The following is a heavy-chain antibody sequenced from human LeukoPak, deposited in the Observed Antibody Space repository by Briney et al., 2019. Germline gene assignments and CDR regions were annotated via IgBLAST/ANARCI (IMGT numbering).Heavy chain of an antibody. CDR2: IYPGDSDT. CDR3: ASSLYYYDSSGYHAFDI. J-gene: IGHJ3*02. CDR1: GYSFTSYW. Sequence: GESLKISCQGSGYSFTSYWIGWVRQMPGKGLEGMGIIYPGDSDTRYSPSFQGQVTLSADKSISTAYLQWSSLKASDTAMYYCASSLYYYDSSGYHAFDIWGQGTMVTVSS. D-gene: IGHD3-22*01. V-gene: IGHV5-51*01.